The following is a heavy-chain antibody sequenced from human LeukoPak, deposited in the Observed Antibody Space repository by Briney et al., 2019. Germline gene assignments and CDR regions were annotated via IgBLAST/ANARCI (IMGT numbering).Heavy chain of an antibody. V-gene: IGHV3-23*01. Sequence: GGSLTVSCAASGFTFSSYAISWVRQAPGKGLEWVACISGNGGSTYYADSLKGRFTISTDNSKNTLYLQMNSLRAEDTAVYYCAKGRAIRYFDWLPKEPDAFDIWGQGTMVTVSS. CDR1: GFTFSSYA. J-gene: IGHJ3*02. CDR2: ISGNGGST. CDR3: AKGRAIRYFDWLPKEPDAFDI. D-gene: IGHD3-9*01.